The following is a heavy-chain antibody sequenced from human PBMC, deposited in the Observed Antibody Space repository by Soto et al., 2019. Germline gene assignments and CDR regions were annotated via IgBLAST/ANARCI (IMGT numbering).Heavy chain of an antibody. V-gene: IGHV1-69*01. CDR2: IIPILNSP. CDR1: GGTFGSYA. CDR3: AREAPYCTSATCPTFYDMDV. J-gene: IGHJ6*02. D-gene: IGHD2-2*01. Sequence: QVQLVQSGAEVKKPGSSVKVSCKASGGTFGSYAITWVRRAPGQGLEWLGGIIPILNSPAYAQKFQARVVITADELTNTAYMELNSLRFDDTAVYYCAREAPYCTSATCPTFYDMDVWGHGTTVTVAS.